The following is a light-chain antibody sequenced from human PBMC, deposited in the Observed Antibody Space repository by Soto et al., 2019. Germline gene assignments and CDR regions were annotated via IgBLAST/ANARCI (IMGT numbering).Light chain of an antibody. CDR3: LQRSDSPLT. CDR1: QSIDFY. V-gene: IGKV3-11*01. Sequence: EIVLTQSPATLSLSPGERATLSCRASQSIDFYLAWYQQKPGQAPRRLIYDASNRATGIPARFSGSGSGTDFTLTINSLEPEDFAVYYCLQRSDSPLTFGGGTKVEIK. J-gene: IGKJ4*01. CDR2: DAS.